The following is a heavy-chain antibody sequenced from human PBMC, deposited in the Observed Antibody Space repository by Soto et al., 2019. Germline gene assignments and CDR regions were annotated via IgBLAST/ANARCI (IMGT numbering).Heavy chain of an antibody. D-gene: IGHD3-22*01. J-gene: IGHJ3*02. CDR3: ARVGGMNYYDSTDMAFDI. V-gene: IGHV4-31*02. Sequence: DLEWIGYIYYSGSTYYNPSLKSRVTISVDTSKNQFSLKLSSVTAADTAVYYCARVGGMNYYDSTDMAFDIWGQGTMVTVSS. CDR2: IYYSGST.